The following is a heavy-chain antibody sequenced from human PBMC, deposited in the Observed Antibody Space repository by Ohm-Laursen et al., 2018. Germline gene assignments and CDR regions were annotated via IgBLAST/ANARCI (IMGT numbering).Heavy chain of an antibody. J-gene: IGHJ4*02. V-gene: IGHV4-34*01. D-gene: IGHD6-19*01. CDR2: INHSGST. CDR1: GGSFSGYY. Sequence: GTLSLTCAVSGGSFSGYYGSWIRQPPGKGLEWIGEINHSGSTNYNPSLKSRVTISVDTSKNQFSLKLSSVTAADTAVYYCARVIAVAGSVHFDYWGQGTLVTVSS. CDR3: ARVIAVAGSVHFDY.